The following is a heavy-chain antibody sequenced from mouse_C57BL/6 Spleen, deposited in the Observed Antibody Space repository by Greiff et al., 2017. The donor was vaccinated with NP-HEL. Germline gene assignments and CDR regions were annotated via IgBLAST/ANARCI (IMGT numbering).Heavy chain of an antibody. V-gene: IGHV14-1*01. CDR1: GYNINDYY. CDR3: TTYGAGYFGV. D-gene: IGHD1-1*01. J-gene: IGHJ1*03. CDR2: IDPEDGDT. Sequence: VQLQQSGAELVRPGASVKLSCTASGYNINDYYMHWVKQRPEQGLEWIGRIDPEDGDTEYPPKFQGKATMTADTSSNTAYMQLSSLTSEDTAVYYCTTYGAGYFGVWGTGTTVTVAS.